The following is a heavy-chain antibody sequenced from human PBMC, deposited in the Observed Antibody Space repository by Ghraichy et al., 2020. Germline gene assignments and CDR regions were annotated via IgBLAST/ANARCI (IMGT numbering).Heavy chain of an antibody. CDR3: ARMYRGGGAVVTDYYYYYYMDV. Sequence: SETLSLTCAVYGGSFSGYYWSWIRQPPGKGLEWIGEINHSGSTNYNPSLKSRVTISVDTSKNQFSLKLSSVTAADTAVYYCARMYRGGGAVVTDYYYYYYMDVWGKGTTVTVSS. J-gene: IGHJ6*03. CDR2: INHSGST. CDR1: GGSFSGYY. D-gene: IGHD4-23*01. V-gene: IGHV4-34*01.